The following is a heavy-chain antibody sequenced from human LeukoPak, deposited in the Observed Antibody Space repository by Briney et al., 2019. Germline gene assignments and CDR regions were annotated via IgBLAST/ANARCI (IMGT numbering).Heavy chain of an antibody. Sequence: SVKVSCKASGGTFSSYAISWVRQAPGQGLEWMGGIIPIFGTANYAQKFQGRVTITTDESTSTAYMELSSLRSEDTAVYYCARDFYGSGSYSRDYYYYGMDVWGQGTTVTVSS. D-gene: IGHD3-10*01. CDR2: IIPIFGTA. V-gene: IGHV1-69*05. CDR1: GGTFSSYA. CDR3: ARDFYGSGSYSRDYYYYGMDV. J-gene: IGHJ6*02.